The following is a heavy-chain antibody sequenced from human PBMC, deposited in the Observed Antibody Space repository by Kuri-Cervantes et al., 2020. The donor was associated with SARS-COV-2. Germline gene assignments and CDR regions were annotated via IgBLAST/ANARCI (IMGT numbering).Heavy chain of an antibody. CDR1: GFTFSSYA. CDR3: AKINWNDPLHS. CDR2: ISGGGDDT. J-gene: IGHJ4*02. V-gene: IGHV3-23*01. D-gene: IGHD1-1*01. Sequence: GESLKISCAASGFTFSSYAMSWVRQAPGKGLEWVSAISGGGDDTHYADSVKDRFTISRDNSKNTLYLQMNSLRAEDTAVYYCAKINWNDPLHSWGQGSLVTVSS.